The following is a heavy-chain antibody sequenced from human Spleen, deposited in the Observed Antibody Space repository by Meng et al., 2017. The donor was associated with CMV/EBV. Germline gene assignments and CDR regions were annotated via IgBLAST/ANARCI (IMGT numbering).Heavy chain of an antibody. V-gene: IGHV1-46*01. CDR1: CYTFTSYG. J-gene: IGHJ4*02. CDR3: ARDLKVGALY. D-gene: IGHD1-26*01. CDR2: INPSGGST. Sequence: VPPVAVGAGVKKAWAARKVSCKASCYTFTSYGISWVRQAPGQGLEWMGMINPSGGSTSYAQKFQGRVTMTRDTSTSTVYMELSSLRSEDTAVYYCARDLKVGALYWGQGTLVTVSS.